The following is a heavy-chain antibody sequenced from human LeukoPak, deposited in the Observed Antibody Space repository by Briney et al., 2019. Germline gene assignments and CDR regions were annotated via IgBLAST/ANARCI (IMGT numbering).Heavy chain of an antibody. CDR1: GGSISSYY. Sequence: SETLSLTCTVSGGSISSYYWSWIRQPPGKGLEWIGYIYYSGSTNYNPSLKSRVTISVDTSKNQFSLKLSSVTAADTAVYYCARHRLLWFGEYMNYFDYWGQGTLVTVSS. CDR2: IYYSGST. J-gene: IGHJ4*02. CDR3: ARHRLLWFGEYMNYFDY. V-gene: IGHV4-59*08. D-gene: IGHD3-10*01.